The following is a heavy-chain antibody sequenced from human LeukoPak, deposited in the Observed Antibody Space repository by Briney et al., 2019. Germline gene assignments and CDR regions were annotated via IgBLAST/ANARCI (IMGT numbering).Heavy chain of an antibody. J-gene: IGHJ4*02. V-gene: IGHV1-2*02. Sequence: ASVKVSCKASGYTFTGYYMHWVRQAPGQGLEWMGWINPNSGGTNYAQKFQGRVTMTRDTSISTAYMELSRLRSDDTAVYYCARSITMVRGVIGSDYWGQGTLVIVSS. CDR1: GYTFTGYY. CDR2: INPNSGGT. CDR3: ARSITMVRGVIGSDY. D-gene: IGHD3-10*01.